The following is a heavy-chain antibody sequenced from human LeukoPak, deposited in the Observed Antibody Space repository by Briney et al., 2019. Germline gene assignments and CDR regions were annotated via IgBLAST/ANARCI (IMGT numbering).Heavy chain of an antibody. J-gene: IGHJ5*02. CDR1: GGTFSSYA. CDR2: IIPILGIA. V-gene: IGHV1-69*04. Sequence: SSVKVSCKASGGTFSSYAISWVRQAPGQGLEWMGRIIPILGIANYAQKFQGRVTITADKSTSTAYMELSSLRSEDTAVYYCASEGGIVVVPAATFPRRSHNWFDPWGQGTLVTVSS. CDR3: ASEGGIVVVPAATFPRRSHNWFDP. D-gene: IGHD2-2*01.